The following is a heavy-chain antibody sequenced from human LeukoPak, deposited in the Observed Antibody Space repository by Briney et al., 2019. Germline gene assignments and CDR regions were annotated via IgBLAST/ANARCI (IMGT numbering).Heavy chain of an antibody. D-gene: IGHD6-19*01. CDR2: IWYDGSNK. CDR3: ARVSVAGTGAFDI. CDR1: GFTFSSYG. Sequence: GGSLRLSCAASGFTFSSYGMHWVRQAPGKGLEWVAVIWYDGSNKYYADSVKGRFTISRDNSKNTLYLQMNSLRAEDTAVYYCARVSVAGTGAFDIWGQGTMVTVSS. V-gene: IGHV3-33*01. J-gene: IGHJ3*02.